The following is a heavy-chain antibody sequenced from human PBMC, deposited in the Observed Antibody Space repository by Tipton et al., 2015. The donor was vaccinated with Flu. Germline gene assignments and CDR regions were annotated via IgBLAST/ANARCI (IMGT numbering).Heavy chain of an antibody. D-gene: IGHD3-9*01. Sequence: TLSLTCTVSGVSINSSNYYWAWLRQPPGKGPEWIGSVNFSGTNYYNRSLKRRVTISIDTSKNQFSLKMNSVTAADTAVYYCARVPFYYDILTGYKSGGIDVWCQGTSVAVS. CDR2: VNFSGTN. CDR3: ARVPFYYDILTGYKSGGIDV. J-gene: IGHJ6*02. CDR1: GVSINSSNYY. V-gene: IGHV4-39*07.